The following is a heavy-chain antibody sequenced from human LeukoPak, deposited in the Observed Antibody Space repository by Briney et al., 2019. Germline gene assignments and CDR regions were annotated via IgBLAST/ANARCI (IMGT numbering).Heavy chain of an antibody. Sequence: GGSLRLSCAASGFTVSSNYMSWVRQAPGKGLEWVSVIYSGGSTYYADSVKGRFTISRDNSKNTLYLQMNSLRAEDTAVHYCARGLSLGCSGGSCYSGEAFDIWGQGTMVTVSS. CDR1: GFTVSSNY. CDR3: ARGLSLGCSGGSCYSGEAFDI. CDR2: IYSGGST. V-gene: IGHV3-66*01. J-gene: IGHJ3*02. D-gene: IGHD2-15*01.